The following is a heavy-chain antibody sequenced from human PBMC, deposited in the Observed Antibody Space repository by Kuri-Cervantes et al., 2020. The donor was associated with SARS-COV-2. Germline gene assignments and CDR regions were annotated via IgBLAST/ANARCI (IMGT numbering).Heavy chain of an antibody. CDR2: INYSGGT. CDR3: AREIPEYCSGGSCYSSSARVFDY. CDR1: GGSLSGYY. D-gene: IGHD2-15*01. J-gene: IGHJ4*02. Sequence: GSLRLSCAVYGGSLSGYYWTWIRQPPGKGLEWIGEINYSGGTNYNPSLKSRVTISVDTSKNQFSLKLSSVTAADTAVYYCAREIPEYCSGGSCYSSSARVFDYWGQGTLVTVSS. V-gene: IGHV4-34*01.